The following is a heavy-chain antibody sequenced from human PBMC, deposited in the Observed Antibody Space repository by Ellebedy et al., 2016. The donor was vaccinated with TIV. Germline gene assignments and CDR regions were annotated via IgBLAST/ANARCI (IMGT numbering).Heavy chain of an antibody. V-gene: IGHV5-51*01. CDR1: GYSFTSYW. CDR2: IYPGDSDT. D-gene: IGHD6-25*01. CDR3: ARVSGERPNWFDP. J-gene: IGHJ5*02. Sequence: GESLKISXKGSGYSFTSYWIGWVRQMPGKGLEWMGIIYPGDSDTRYSPSFQGHVTISADKSISTAYLQWSSLKASDTAMYYCARVSGERPNWFDPWGQGTLVTVSS.